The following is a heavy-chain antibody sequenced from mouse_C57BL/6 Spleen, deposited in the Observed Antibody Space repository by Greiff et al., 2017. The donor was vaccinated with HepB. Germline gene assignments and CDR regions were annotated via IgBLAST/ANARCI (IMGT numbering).Heavy chain of an antibody. CDR1: GFTFSDAW. J-gene: IGHJ2*01. CDR3: TREADGYYDYFDY. V-gene: IGHV6-6*01. D-gene: IGHD2-3*01. CDR2: IRDKANNHAT. Sequence: EVQLVESGGGLVQPGGSMKLSYAASGFTFSDAWMDWVRQSPEKGLEWVAEIRDKANNHATYYAESVKGRFTISRDDSKSSVYQQMNSLRAEDTGIYYFTREADGYYDYFDYWGQGTTLTVSS.